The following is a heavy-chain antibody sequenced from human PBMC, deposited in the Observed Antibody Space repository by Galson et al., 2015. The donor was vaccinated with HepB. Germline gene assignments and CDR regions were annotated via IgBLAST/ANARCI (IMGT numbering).Heavy chain of an antibody. CDR3: ARHVERSTMTIDWFDP. Sequence: QSGAEVKKPGESLKISCKGSGYSFTTSWIGWVRQMPGRGLEWMGGIYLDNSDAIYSPSFQGQVTISADKSVSTAYLQWTSLRASDTATYYCARHVERSTMTIDWFDPWGQGTLVTVST. CDR2: IYLDNSDA. V-gene: IGHV5-51*01. D-gene: IGHD3-22*01. CDR1: GYSFTTSW. J-gene: IGHJ5*02.